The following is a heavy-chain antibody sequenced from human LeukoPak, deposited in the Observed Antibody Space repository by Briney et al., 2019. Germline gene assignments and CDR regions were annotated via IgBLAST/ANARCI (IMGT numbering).Heavy chain of an antibody. J-gene: IGHJ4*02. CDR1: GFAFSSQA. Sequence: GGSLRLSCAASGFAFSSQAMGWVRQAPGKGLEWVSVISDSGSLTYYADSVKGRFTISRDNSKNTLFLQMNSLRAEDTAVYYCAKDARRTSGWYFFDYWGQGTLVTVSS. D-gene: IGHD6-19*01. CDR2: ISDSGSLT. V-gene: IGHV3-23*01. CDR3: AKDARRTSGWYFFDY.